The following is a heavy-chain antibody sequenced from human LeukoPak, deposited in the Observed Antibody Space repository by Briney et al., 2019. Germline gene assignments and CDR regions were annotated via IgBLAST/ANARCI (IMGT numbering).Heavy chain of an antibody. CDR3: ARHRDLRWFYY. J-gene: IGHJ4*02. Sequence: SETLSLTCTVSGDSISSGSYYWGWIRQPPGMGLEWIGSIYRSGDTYYNPSLKGRVTISVDTSKNQFSLKLSSVTAADTAVYYCARHRDLRWFYYWRQGTLVTVSS. D-gene: IGHD2-21*01. CDR1: GDSISSGSYY. CDR2: IYRSGDT. V-gene: IGHV4-39*01.